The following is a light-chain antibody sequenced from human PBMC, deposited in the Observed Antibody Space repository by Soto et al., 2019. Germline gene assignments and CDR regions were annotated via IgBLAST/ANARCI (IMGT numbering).Light chain of an antibody. V-gene: IGKV3-11*01. J-gene: IGKJ2*01. CDR2: DAS. CDR3: QQRKKWPYT. CDR1: ENIANY. Sequence: DIIFTQSPATLSLSPGARATLSCRASENIANYLLWFQQRPGQAPRLLIYDASNRASGVPARFSASGSGTDFTLTISRLETEDFAVFFCQQRKKWPYTFGQGTK.